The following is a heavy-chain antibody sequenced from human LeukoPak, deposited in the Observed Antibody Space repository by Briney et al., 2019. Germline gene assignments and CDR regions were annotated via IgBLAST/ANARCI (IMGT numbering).Heavy chain of an antibody. V-gene: IGHV4-4*07. D-gene: IGHD3-10*01. J-gene: IGHJ3*02. CDR2: IYTSGNT. CDR1: GGSISSYY. Sequence: SETLSLTCTVSGGSISSYYWSWIRQPPGKGLEWIGRIYTSGNTHYNPSLTSRVTISVDTSQNQFSLTLSSVTAVDTAVYYCARFITIPGVAFDIWGQGTMVTVSS. CDR3: ARFITIPGVAFDI.